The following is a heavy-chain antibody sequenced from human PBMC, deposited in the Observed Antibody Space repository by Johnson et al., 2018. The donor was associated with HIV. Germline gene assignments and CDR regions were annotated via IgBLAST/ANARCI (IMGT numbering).Heavy chain of an antibody. Sequence: VQLVESGGGLVQPGGSLRLSCAASGFTFSSYAMSWVRQAPGKGLEWVSAISGSGGSTYYADSVKGRFTISRDNSKNTLYLQMNSLRAEDTAVYYCARDRTSQRWVLLPDDAFDIWGQGTMVTVSS. CDR3: ARDRTSQRWVLLPDDAFDI. CDR2: ISGSGGST. J-gene: IGHJ3*02. V-gene: IGHV3-23*04. D-gene: IGHD1-26*01. CDR1: GFTFSSYA.